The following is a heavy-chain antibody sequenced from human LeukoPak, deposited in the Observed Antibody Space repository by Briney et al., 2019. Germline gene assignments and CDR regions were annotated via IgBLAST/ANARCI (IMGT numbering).Heavy chain of an antibody. Sequence: GGSLRLSCAASGFTFSSYEMNWVRQAPGRGLEWVSYISSSGSNIYYADSVKGRFTVSRDNAKSSLYLQMNSLRAEDTALYYCVKDRLPGGIALAGSDDGLDVWGQGTTVTVSS. V-gene: IGHV3-48*03. CDR2: ISSSGSNI. CDR1: GFTFSSYE. D-gene: IGHD6-19*01. CDR3: VKDRLPGGIALAGSDDGLDV. J-gene: IGHJ6*02.